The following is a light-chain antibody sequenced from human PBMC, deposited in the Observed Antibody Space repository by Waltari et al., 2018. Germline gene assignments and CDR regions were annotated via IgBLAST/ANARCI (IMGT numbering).Light chain of an antibody. J-gene: IGLJ3*02. CDR3: QAWDSSTVV. CDR2: RND. Sequence: SYELTQPPSVSVSPGQTASIPCSGDELGDKYACWYQQKPGQSPILVIYRNDKRPSGIPERFSGSNSGNTATLTISGTQAMDEADYYCQAWDSSTVVFGGGTKLTVL. CDR1: ELGDKY. V-gene: IGLV3-1*01.